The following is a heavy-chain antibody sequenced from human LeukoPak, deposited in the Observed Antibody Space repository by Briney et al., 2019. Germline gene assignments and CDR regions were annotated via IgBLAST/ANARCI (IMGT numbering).Heavy chain of an antibody. CDR2: ISSSGTTM. V-gene: IGHV3-48*03. J-gene: IGHJ5*02. CDR1: GFTFSTYE. D-gene: IGHD6-19*01. CDR3: ARDRTTVAGVWFDP. Sequence: GGSLRLSCAASGFTFSTYEMNWVRQAPGKGLERLSYISSSGTTMHYADSVKGRFTISRDNAKNSLYLQMNCLRAEDTAIYYCARDRTTVAGVWFDPWGQGTLVTVSS.